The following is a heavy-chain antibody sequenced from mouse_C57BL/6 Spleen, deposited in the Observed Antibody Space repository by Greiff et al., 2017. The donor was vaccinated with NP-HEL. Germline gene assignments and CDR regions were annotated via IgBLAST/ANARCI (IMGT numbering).Heavy chain of an antibody. CDR3: AGSVYYGGSYPYYLDG. J-gene: IGHJ2*01. D-gene: IGHD1-1*01. V-gene: IGHV1-78*01. CDR1: GYTFTDHT. Sequence: QVQLQQSDAELVKPGASVKISCKVSGYTFTDHTIHWMKQRPEQGLEWIGYIYPRDGSTKYIEKFKGKATLTADKSSSTAYMQLNSLTSEDSAVYFCAGSVYYGGSYPYYLDGGGQGTTLTVSS. CDR2: IYPRDGST.